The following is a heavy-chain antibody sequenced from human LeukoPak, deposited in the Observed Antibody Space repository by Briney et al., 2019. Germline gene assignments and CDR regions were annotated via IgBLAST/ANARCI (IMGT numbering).Heavy chain of an antibody. D-gene: IGHD5-18*01. J-gene: IGHJ5*02. CDR1: GFTFSGSA. CDR3: ARMVSWFDP. V-gene: IGHV3-73*01. Sequence: GGSLRLSCAASGFTFSGSAMHWVRQASGKGLEWVGRIRSKANNYATAYAASVKGRFTISRDDPKNTAYLQMNSLRAEDTAVYYCARMVSWFDPWGQGTLVTVSS. CDR2: IRSKANNYAT.